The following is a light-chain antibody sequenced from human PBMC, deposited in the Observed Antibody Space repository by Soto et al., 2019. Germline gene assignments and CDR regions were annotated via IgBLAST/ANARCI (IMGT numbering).Light chain of an antibody. V-gene: IGLV1-47*01. J-gene: IGLJ2*01. CDR1: SSNIGSNY. CDR2: RNN. Sequence: QSVLTQPPSASGTPGQRVTISCSGSSSNIGSNYVYWYQQLPGTAPKLLIYRNNQRPSGVPDRFSDSKSGTSASLAISGLRSEDEADYYCAAWEDSLSVVVFGGGTKLTVL. CDR3: AAWEDSLSVVV.